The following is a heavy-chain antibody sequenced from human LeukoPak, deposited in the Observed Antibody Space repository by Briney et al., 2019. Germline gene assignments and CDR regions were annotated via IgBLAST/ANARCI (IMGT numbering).Heavy chain of an antibody. CDR3: GRYYHGSGIDI. J-gene: IGHJ3*02. Sequence: SETLSLTCAVYGGSFSGYYWSWIRQPPGKGLEWIGEINHSGSTNYNPSLKSRVTISVDTSKNQFSLKLSSVTAADTAVYYCGRYYHGSGIDIWGQGTMVTVSS. V-gene: IGHV4-34*01. CDR2: INHSGST. D-gene: IGHD3-10*01. CDR1: GGSFSGYY.